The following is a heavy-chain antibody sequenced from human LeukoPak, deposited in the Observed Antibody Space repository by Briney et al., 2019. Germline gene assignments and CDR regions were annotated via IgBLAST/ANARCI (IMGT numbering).Heavy chain of an antibody. CDR1: GFTFSSYA. Sequence: GGSLRLSCAASGFTFSSYAMHWVRQAPGKGPEWVAVISYDGSNKYYADSVKGRFTISRDNSKNTLYLQMNSLRAEDTAVYYCARGHYGDYSGMDVWGQGTTVTVSS. V-gene: IGHV3-30-3*01. CDR2: ISYDGSNK. CDR3: ARGHYGDYSGMDV. D-gene: IGHD4-17*01. J-gene: IGHJ6*02.